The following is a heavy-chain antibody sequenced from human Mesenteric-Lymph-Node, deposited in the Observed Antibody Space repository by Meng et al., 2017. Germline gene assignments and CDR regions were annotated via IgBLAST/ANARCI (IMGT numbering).Heavy chain of an antibody. CDR1: GFPFSDLN. J-gene: IGHJ4*02. Sequence: GESLKISCVASGFPFSDLNMNWVRQAPGKGLEWVPSISGGGHTKYYSESLEGRFTISRDDAKNSLSLEMNSVRAEDTAIYYCARDSAGANSALFDSWGQGTLVTVSS. D-gene: IGHD4-23*01. V-gene: IGHV3-21*01. CDR2: ISGGGHTK. CDR3: ARDSAGANSALFDS.